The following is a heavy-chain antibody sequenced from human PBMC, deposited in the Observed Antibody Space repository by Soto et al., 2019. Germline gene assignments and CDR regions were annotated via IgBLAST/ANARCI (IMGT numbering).Heavy chain of an antibody. Sequence: SVKVSCKASGGTFSSYAISWVRQAPGQGLEWMGGIIPIFGTANYAQKFQGRVTITADKSTSTAYMELSSLRSEDTAVYYCASGKLYSSSWYIYYFDYWGQGTLVTVSS. CDR1: GGTFSSYA. D-gene: IGHD6-13*01. CDR3: ASGKLYSSSWYIYYFDY. J-gene: IGHJ4*02. CDR2: IIPIFGTA. V-gene: IGHV1-69*06.